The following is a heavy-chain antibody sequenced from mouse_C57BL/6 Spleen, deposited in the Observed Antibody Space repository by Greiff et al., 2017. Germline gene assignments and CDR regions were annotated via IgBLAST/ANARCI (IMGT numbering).Heavy chain of an antibody. CDR2: IYPRSGNT. CDR1: GYTFTSYG. V-gene: IGHV1-81*01. D-gene: IGHD1-1*01. Sequence: QVQLQQSGAELARPGASVKLSCKASGYTFTSYGISWVKQRTGQGLEWIGEIYPRSGNTYYNEKFKGKATLTADKSSSTAYMELRSLTSEDAAVYFCARDAIITTVVAPDYWGQGTTLTVSS. J-gene: IGHJ2*01. CDR3: ARDAIITTVVAPDY.